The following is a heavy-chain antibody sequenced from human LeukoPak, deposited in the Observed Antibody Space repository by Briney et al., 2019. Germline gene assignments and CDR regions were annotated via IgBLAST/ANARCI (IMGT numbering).Heavy chain of an antibody. J-gene: IGHJ4*02. CDR3: AREMVGGTVALDY. V-gene: IGHV1-2*02. CDR2: INPNSGGT. CDR1: GYTFTGYD. Sequence: GASVKVSCKASGYTFTGYDMHWVRQAPGQGLECMGWINPNSGGTNHAQKFQGRVTMTRDTSTSTAYMELSRLRSDDTAVYYCAREMVGGTVALDYWGQGTLVTVSS. D-gene: IGHD1-26*01.